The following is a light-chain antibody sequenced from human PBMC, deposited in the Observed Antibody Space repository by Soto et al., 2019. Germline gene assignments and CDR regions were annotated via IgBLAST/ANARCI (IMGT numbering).Light chain of an antibody. CDR1: QSISVH. J-gene: IGKJ2*01. CDR3: QQSYITPYT. CDR2: AAS. V-gene: IGKV1-39*01. Sequence: DIQMTQSPYSLSASVGDTVTITCRASQSISVHLNWYQQKGGKVPKLLIYAASNLYSGVPSRFSGSGSETDFALTISSLQPEDFVTYYCQQSYITPYTFGQGTRLEIK.